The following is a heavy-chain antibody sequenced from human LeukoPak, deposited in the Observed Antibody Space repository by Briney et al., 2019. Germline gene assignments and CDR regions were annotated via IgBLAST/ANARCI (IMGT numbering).Heavy chain of an antibody. CDR1: GYGFTSYW. D-gene: IGHD5-24*01. Sequence: GESLRISCKGSGYGFTSYWIGWVRQMPGKGLEWMGIIYPGDSDTRYSPSFQGQVTISADKSISTAYLQWSSLKASDTAMYYCGRRVEMATIFLFDYWGQGTLVTVSS. V-gene: IGHV5-51*01. CDR2: IYPGDSDT. CDR3: GRRVEMATIFLFDY. J-gene: IGHJ4*02.